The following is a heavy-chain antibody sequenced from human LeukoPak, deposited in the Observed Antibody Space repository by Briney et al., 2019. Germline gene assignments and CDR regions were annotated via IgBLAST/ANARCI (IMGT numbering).Heavy chain of an antibody. J-gene: IGHJ4*02. D-gene: IGHD2/OR15-2a*01. Sequence: SETLSLTRTVSGGSISSYYWSWIRQPPGKGLEWIGYIYYSGSTNYNPSLKSRVTISVDTSKNQFSLKLSSVTAADTAVYYCARADASMLQLYWGQGTLVTVSS. CDR1: GGSISSYY. CDR2: IYYSGST. CDR3: ARADASMLQLY. V-gene: IGHV4-59*01.